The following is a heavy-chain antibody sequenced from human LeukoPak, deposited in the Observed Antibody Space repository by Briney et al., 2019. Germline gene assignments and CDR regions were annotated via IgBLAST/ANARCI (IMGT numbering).Heavy chain of an antibody. Sequence: SETLSLTCTVSGGSISSYYWSWIRQPPGKGLEWIGYIYYSGSTNYNPSPKSRVTISVDTSKNQFSLKLSSVTAADTAVCYCARAGQWLVDYWGQGTLVTVSS. J-gene: IGHJ4*02. CDR3: ARAGQWLVDY. CDR2: IYYSGST. V-gene: IGHV4-59*01. D-gene: IGHD6-19*01. CDR1: GGSISSYY.